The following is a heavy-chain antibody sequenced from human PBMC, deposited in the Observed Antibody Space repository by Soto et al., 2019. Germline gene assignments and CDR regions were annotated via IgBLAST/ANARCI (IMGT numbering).Heavy chain of an antibody. J-gene: IGHJ6*02. V-gene: IGHV1-69*13. D-gene: IGHD2-15*01. CDR3: ARIVVVVAATPRYYYGMDV. CDR1: GGTFSSYA. Sequence: PVKVSCKASGGTFSSYAISWVRQAPGQGLEWMGGIIPIFGTANYAQKFQGRVTITADESTSTAYMELSSLRSEDTAVYYCARIVVVVAATPRYYYGMDVWGQGTTVTAP. CDR2: IIPIFGTA.